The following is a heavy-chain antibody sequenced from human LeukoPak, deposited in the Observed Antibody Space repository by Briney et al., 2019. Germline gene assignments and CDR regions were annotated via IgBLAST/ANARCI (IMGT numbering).Heavy chain of an antibody. CDR2: ISYDGSDK. CDR3: AKVRKATENDY. D-gene: IGHD5-12*01. V-gene: IGHV3-30-3*01. Sequence: PGGSLRLSCAASGFTFSSYAMHWVRQAPGKGLEWVTFISYDGSDKYYTDSVKGRFTISRDNSKNTLYLQMNSLRAEDTAVYYCAKVRKATENDYWGQGTLVTVSS. CDR1: GFTFSSYA. J-gene: IGHJ4*02.